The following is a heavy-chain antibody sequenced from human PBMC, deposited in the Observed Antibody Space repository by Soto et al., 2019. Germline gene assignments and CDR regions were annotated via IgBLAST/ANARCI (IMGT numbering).Heavy chain of an antibody. CDR1: GYSFTDYH. CDR3: ARGHSTDYSNYYYYGMDV. D-gene: IGHD4-4*01. Sequence: DSLKVSCKASGYSFTDYHIHWVRQAPGPGLEWLGRINPKSGGTSTAQKFQGWVTMTRDRSISTVYMELTRLRSDDTAVYFCARGHSTDYSNYYYYGMDVWGQGTTVTVSS. J-gene: IGHJ6*02. CDR2: INPKSGGT. V-gene: IGHV1-2*04.